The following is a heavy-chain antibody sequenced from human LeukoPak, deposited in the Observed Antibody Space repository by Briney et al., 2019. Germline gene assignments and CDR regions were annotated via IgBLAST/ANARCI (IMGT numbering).Heavy chain of an antibody. J-gene: IGHJ4*02. D-gene: IGHD3-22*01. V-gene: IGHV1-18*01. CDR1: GYTFTSYG. Sequence: VKVSCKASGYTFTSYGISWVRQAPGQGLEWMGWISAYNGNTHYAQKLQGRVTMTTDTSTSTVYMELRSLRSDDTAVYYCARGSPPRRNYDSRGYYSYYFDYWGQGTLVTVSS. CDR3: ARGSPPRRNYDSRGYYSYYFDY. CDR2: ISAYNGNT.